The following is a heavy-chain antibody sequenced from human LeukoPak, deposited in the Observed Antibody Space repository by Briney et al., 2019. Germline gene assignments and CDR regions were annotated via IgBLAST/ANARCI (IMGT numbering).Heavy chain of an antibody. J-gene: IGHJ4*02. V-gene: IGHV4-59*12. Sequence: PSETLSLTCTVSGGSISNYYWSWIRQPPGKGLEWIGYISYSGSTNYNPSLKSRITISVDTSKNQFSLKLSSVTAADTAVYYCAGTNSLDYWGQGTLVTVSS. CDR2: ISYSGST. CDR3: AGTNSLDY. D-gene: IGHD2/OR15-2a*01. CDR1: GGSISNYY.